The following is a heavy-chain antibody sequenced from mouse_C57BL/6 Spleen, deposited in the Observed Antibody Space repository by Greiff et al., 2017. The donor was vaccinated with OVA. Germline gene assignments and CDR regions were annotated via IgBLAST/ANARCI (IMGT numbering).Heavy chain of an antibody. CDR2: IYPGDGDT. V-gene: IGHV1-80*01. D-gene: IGHD1-1*01. CDR1: GYAFSSYW. Sequence: QVQLKQSGAELVKPGASVKISCKASGYAFSSYWMNWVKQRPGKGLEWIGQIYPGDGDTNYNGKFKGKATLTADKSSSTAYMQLSSLTSEDSAVYFCARTYYYGSSNWYFDVWGTGTTVTVSS. J-gene: IGHJ1*03. CDR3: ARTYYYGSSNWYFDV.